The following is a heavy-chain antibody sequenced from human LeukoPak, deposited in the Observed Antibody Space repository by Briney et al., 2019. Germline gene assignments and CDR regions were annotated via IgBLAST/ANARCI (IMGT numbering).Heavy chain of an antibody. D-gene: IGHD1-26*01. CDR3: GRGMRYSGSYVVEY. J-gene: IGHJ4*02. V-gene: IGHV4-30-4*08. CDR2: IYYSAGT. Sequence: SETLSLTCTVSGGSISGSSYYWGWIRQPPGEGLEWIGYIYYSAGTYYNPSLKSRVTMSIDTSTNQFSLKLSSVTAADTAVYSCGRGMRYSGSYVVEYWGQGTLVTVSS. CDR1: GGSISGSSYY.